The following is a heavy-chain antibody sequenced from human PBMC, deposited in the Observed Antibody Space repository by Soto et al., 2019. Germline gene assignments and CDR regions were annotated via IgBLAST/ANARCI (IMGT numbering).Heavy chain of an antibody. V-gene: IGHV3-30-3*01. CDR3: ARRLTTPLWYYGMDV. CDR2: ISYDGSNK. J-gene: IGHJ6*02. Sequence: GGSLRLSCAASGFTFSSYAMHWVRQAPGKGLEWVAVISYDGSNKYYADSVKGRFTISRDNSKNTLYLQMNSLRAEDTAVYYCARRLTTPLWYYGMDVWGQGTTVTVSS. CDR1: GFTFSSYA. D-gene: IGHD4-4*01.